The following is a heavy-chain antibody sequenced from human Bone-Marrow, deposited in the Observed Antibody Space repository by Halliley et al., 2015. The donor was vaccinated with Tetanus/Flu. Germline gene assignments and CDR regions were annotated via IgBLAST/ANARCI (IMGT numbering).Heavy chain of an antibody. V-gene: IGHV4-59*01. CDR3: ARDRPNSLDY. CDR2: IDYSGVT. D-gene: IGHD1-1*01. Sequence: GLEWIGSIDYSGVTNYHPSVRSRVSISRGMSKNQFSLKIGSMTVAATAVYYCARDRPNSLDYWGQGTLVTVSS. J-gene: IGHJ4*02.